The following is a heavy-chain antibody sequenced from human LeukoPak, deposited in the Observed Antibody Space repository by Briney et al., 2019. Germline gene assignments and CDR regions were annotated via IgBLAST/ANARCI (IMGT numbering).Heavy chain of an antibody. D-gene: IGHD5-12*01. CDR3: AKTSRVNSAYDSPFDY. J-gene: IGHJ4*02. Sequence: GGSLRLSCAASGFTVSNNYMSWVRQAPGKGLEWVSAVRGSGSDTYYADSVKGRFTISRDNSKNTLYLQMNSLRAEDTAIYYCAKTSRVNSAYDSPFDYWGQGTLVTVSS. CDR2: VRGSGSDT. V-gene: IGHV3-23*01. CDR1: GFTVSNNY.